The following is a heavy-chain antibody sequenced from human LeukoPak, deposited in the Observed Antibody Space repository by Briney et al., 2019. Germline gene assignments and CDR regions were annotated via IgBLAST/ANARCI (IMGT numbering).Heavy chain of an antibody. CDR3: ARALKYNSGYDWGGDY. CDR2: ITSDGSGA. D-gene: IGHD5-12*01. V-gene: IGHV3-74*01. CDR1: GFSFSDYW. J-gene: IGHJ4*02. Sequence: GGSLRLSCAASGFSFSDYWMQWVRQAPGKGLVWISRITSDGSGANYADSVKGRFTISIDNAKNTLYLQMNSLRAEETAVYYCARALKYNSGYDWGGDYWGQGTLATVSS.